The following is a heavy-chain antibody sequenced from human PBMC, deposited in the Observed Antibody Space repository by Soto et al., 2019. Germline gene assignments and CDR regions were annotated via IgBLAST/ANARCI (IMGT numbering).Heavy chain of an antibody. CDR1: GGSFSGYY. D-gene: IGHD6-13*01. CDR2: INHSGST. V-gene: IGHV4-34*01. Sequence: QVQLQQWGAGLLKPSETLSLTCAVYGGSFSGYYWSWIRQPPGKGLEWIGEINHSGSTNYNPSLNSRVTISGDTSKNQFSLKLSSVTAADTAVYYCARAPPRYSSSWSYNWFDPWGQGTLVTVSS. J-gene: IGHJ5*02. CDR3: ARAPPRYSSSWSYNWFDP.